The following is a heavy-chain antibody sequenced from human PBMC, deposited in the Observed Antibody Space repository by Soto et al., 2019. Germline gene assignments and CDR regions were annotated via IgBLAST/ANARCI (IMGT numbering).Heavy chain of an antibody. D-gene: IGHD5-12*01. V-gene: IGHV3-9*01. J-gene: IGHJ6*02. CDR1: GFMFEDYA. CDR2: ISWNRGDI. CDR3: AKGKVATIKYYGMDV. Sequence: EVELVESGGGLVQPGRSLTLACAASGFMFEDYAMHWVRQVPGKGLEWVSGISWNRGDIAYVGSVKGRFTISRDNAKKSLTLQMNSLRPEDTALYYCAKGKVATIKYYGMDVWGQGTTVIVSS.